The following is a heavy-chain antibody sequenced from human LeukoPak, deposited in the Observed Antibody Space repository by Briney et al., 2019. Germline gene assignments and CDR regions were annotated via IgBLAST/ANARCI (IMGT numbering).Heavy chain of an antibody. V-gene: IGHV1-18*01. CDR1: GYTFTSYG. CDR2: ISAYNGNT. J-gene: IGHJ5*02. CDR3: ARDRQDIVVVPAAGGVTNWFDP. D-gene: IGHD2-2*01. Sequence: ASVKVSCKASGYTFTSYGFSWVRQAPGQGLEWMGWISAYNGNTNYAQKLQGRVTMTTDTSTSTAYMELRSLRSDDTAVYYCARDRQDIVVVPAAGGVTNWFDPWGQGTLVTVSS.